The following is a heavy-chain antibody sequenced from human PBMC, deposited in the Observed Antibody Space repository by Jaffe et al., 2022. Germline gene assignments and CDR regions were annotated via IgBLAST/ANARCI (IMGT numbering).Heavy chain of an antibody. D-gene: IGHD3-3*01. Sequence: QLQLQESGSGLVKPSQTLSLTCAVSGGSISSGGYSWSWIRQPPGKGLEWIGYIYHSGSTYYNPSLKSRVTISVDRSKNQFSLKLSSVTAADTAVYYCASSPYDFWSGYSPSNWFDPWGQGTLVTVSS. V-gene: IGHV4-30-2*01. J-gene: IGHJ5*02. CDR1: GGSISSGGYS. CDR2: IYHSGST. CDR3: ASSPYDFWSGYSPSNWFDP.